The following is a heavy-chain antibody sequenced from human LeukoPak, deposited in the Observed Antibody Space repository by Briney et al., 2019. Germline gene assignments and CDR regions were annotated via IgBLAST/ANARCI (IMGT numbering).Heavy chain of an antibody. Sequence: GESLKISCKGSGYSFTSYWIGWVRQMPGEGLEWMGVIYPGDSDTRYSPSFQGQVTISADKSISTAYLQWSSLKASDTAMYYCARRGGAMVRGVIIRPAFDIWGQGTMVTVSS. CDR3: ARRGGAMVRGVIIRPAFDI. V-gene: IGHV5-51*01. J-gene: IGHJ3*02. D-gene: IGHD3-10*01. CDR2: IYPGDSDT. CDR1: GYSFTSYW.